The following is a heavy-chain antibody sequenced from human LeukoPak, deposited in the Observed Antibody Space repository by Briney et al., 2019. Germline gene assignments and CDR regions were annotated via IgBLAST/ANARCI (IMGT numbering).Heavy chain of an antibody. CDR3: ARESRLAAAGPNGHNWFDP. CDR2: IWYDGSNK. V-gene: IGHV3-33*01. D-gene: IGHD6-13*01. Sequence: PGGSLRLSCAASGFTFSSYGMHWVRRAPGKGLEWVAVIWYDGSNKYYADSVKGRFTISRDNSKNTLYLQMNSLRAEDTAVYYCARESRLAAAGPNGHNWFDPWGQGTLVTVSS. J-gene: IGHJ5*02. CDR1: GFTFSSYG.